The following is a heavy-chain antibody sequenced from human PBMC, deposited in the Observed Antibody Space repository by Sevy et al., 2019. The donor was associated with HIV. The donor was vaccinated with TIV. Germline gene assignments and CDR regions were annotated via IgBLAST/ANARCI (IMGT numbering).Heavy chain of an antibody. Sequence: GGSLRLSCAAFRFSFNGYGMHWVRQAPGKGLEWVAFIRYDGSNKYYADSVKGRFTISRDDSKNTLYLQMNSLRAEDTALYYCARGTPAFCTGGVCFNWFDPWGQGTLVTISS. V-gene: IGHV3-30*02. CDR1: RFSFNGYG. CDR3: ARGTPAFCTGGVCFNWFDP. D-gene: IGHD2-8*02. CDR2: IRYDGSNK. J-gene: IGHJ5*02.